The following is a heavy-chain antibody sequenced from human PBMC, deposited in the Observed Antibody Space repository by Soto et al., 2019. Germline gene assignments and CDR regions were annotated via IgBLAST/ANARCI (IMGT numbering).Heavy chain of an antibody. CDR2: IYHSGNT. V-gene: IGHV4-4*02. D-gene: IGHD3-10*01. CDR3: ARRWGEGRVDY. Sequence: SDTLSLTCAVSGVSISSSTWCRWLRQPPGKGLEWIGEIYHSGNTNYNPSLKSRVTMAVDKSRNQFSLKLSSVTAADTAVYYCARRWGEGRVDYWGQGTLVTVS. J-gene: IGHJ4*02. CDR1: GVSISSSTW.